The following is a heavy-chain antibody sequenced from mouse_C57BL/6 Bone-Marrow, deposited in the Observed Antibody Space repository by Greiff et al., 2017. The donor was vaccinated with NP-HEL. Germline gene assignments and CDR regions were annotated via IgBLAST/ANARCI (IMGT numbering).Heavy chain of an antibody. V-gene: IGHV10-1*01. CDR3: VRRGYAMDY. CDR2: IRSKSNNYAT. CDR1: GFSFNTYA. J-gene: IGHJ4*01. Sequence: EVKLMESGGGLVQPKGSLKLSCAASGFSFNTYAMNWVRQAPGKGLEWVARIRSKSNNYATYYADSVKDRFTISRDDSESMHYLQMNNLKTEDTAMYCCVRRGYAMDYWGQGTSVTVSS.